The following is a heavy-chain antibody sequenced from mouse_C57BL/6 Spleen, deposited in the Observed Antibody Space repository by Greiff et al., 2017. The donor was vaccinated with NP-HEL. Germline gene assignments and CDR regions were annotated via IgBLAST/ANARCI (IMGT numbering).Heavy chain of an antibody. CDR2: IYPGDGDT. CDR1: GYAFSSSW. CDR3: ANLWLRRDYYAMDY. Sequence: VQLQQSGPELVKPGASVKISCKASGYAFSSSWMNWVEQRPGKGLEWIGRIYPGDGDTNYNGKFKGKATLTADKSSSTAYMQLSSLTSEDSAVYFCANLWLRRDYYAMDYWGQGTSVTVSS. V-gene: IGHV1-82*01. D-gene: IGHD2-2*01. J-gene: IGHJ4*01.